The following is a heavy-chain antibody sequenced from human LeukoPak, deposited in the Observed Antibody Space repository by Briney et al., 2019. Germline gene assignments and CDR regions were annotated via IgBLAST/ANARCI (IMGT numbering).Heavy chain of an antibody. CDR2: ISMSGGST. Sequence: GSLRLSSAESRFTFSRYAINWGRQAPGKGLGWVSGISMSGGSTYYADSVKGRFTLSRDNSTNTLYLQMNSPRDEDTAVYYCAKETSSSFDYCGQGTLVTVSS. V-gene: IGHV3-23*01. D-gene: IGHD6-6*01. CDR1: RFTFSRYA. J-gene: IGHJ4*02. CDR3: AKETSSSFDY.